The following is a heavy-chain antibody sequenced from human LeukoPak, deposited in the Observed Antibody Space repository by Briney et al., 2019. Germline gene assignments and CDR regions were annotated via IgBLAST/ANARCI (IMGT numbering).Heavy chain of an antibody. D-gene: IGHD5-12*01. CDR1: GFTVSSNY. J-gene: IGHJ3*02. V-gene: IGHV3-66*01. CDR3: ARVYRWLHPNDAFDI. CDR2: IYSGGGT. Sequence: GGSLRLSCAASGFTVSSNYMSWVRQAPGKGLEWVSVIYSGGGTGYADSVKGRFTISRDKSKNTLYLQMSSLRAEDTAVYYCARVYRWLHPNDAFDIWGQGTMVTVSS.